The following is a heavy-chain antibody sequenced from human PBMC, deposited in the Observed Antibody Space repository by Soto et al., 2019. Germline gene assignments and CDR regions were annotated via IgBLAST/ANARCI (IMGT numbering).Heavy chain of an antibody. CDR2: IYYSGST. D-gene: IGHD2-2*01. Sequence: SETLSLTCTVSGGSISSSSYYWGWIRQPPGKGLEWIGSIYYSGSTYYNPSLKSRVTISVDTSKNQFSLKLSSVTAADTAVYYCARCGELGYCISTSCYSYYFDYWGQGTRVTVSS. J-gene: IGHJ4*02. V-gene: IGHV4-39*01. CDR3: ARCGELGYCISTSCYSYYFDY. CDR1: GGSISSSSYY.